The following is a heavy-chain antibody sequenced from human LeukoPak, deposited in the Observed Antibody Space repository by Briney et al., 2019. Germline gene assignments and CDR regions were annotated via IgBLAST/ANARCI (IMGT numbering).Heavy chain of an antibody. V-gene: IGHV4-4*07. CDR3: ARDGNQLLPIDY. Sequence: NPSETLSLTCAVYGGSFSGYYWSWIRQPAGKGLEWIGRIYTSGSTNYNPSLKSRVTMSVDTSKNQFSLKLSSVTAADTAVYYCARDGNQLLPIDYWGQGTLVTVSS. D-gene: IGHD2-2*01. CDR2: IYTSGST. CDR1: GGSFSGYY. J-gene: IGHJ4*02.